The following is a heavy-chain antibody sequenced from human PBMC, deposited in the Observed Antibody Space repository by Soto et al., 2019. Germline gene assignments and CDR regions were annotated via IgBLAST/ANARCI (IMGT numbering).Heavy chain of an antibody. CDR3: ARASRSGTNSAFDY. CDR1: GGSVSSGSYY. D-gene: IGHD1-7*01. CDR2: IYYSGST. V-gene: IGHV4-61*01. Sequence: XGTLSLTCTVSGGSVSSGSYYWSWIRQPPGKGLEWIGYIYYSGSTNYNPSLKSRVTISVDTSKNQFSLKLSSVTAADTAVYYCARASRSGTNSAFDYWGLGALVTVSS. J-gene: IGHJ4*02.